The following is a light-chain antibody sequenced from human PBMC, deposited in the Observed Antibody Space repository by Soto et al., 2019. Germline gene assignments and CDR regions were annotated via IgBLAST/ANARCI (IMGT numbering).Light chain of an antibody. CDR1: QVISSY. Sequence: AIRMTQSPSSFSASTGDRVTITCRASQVISSYLAWYQQKPGKAPKLLIYAASTLESDVPSRYSGSGSATNFTLTISCLHSEDFATYYCRQYYSYPLTFGGGTKVEIK. CDR3: RQYYSYPLT. V-gene: IGKV1-8*01. CDR2: AAS. J-gene: IGKJ4*01.